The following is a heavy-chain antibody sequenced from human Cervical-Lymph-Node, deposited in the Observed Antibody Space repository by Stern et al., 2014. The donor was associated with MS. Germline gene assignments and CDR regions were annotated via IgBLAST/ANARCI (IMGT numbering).Heavy chain of an antibody. CDR1: GYTFSDYY. CDR2: INPNCGGT. D-gene: IGHD6-13*01. Sequence: QLVQSGAEARKPGASLKVSCTASGYTFSDYYIHWVRQAPRQGLEWTGRINPNCGGTTYEQHFQGRVTMTRDTSISTAYIEVSRLTSDDTAVYYCARDFKLGAGGDSWGQGTLVIVSS. J-gene: IGHJ5*02. CDR3: ARDFKLGAGGDS. V-gene: IGHV1-2*02.